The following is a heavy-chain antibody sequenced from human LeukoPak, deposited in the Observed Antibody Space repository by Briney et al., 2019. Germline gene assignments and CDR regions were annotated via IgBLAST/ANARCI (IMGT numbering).Heavy chain of an antibody. D-gene: IGHD3-10*01. CDR3: AGSYYYGSGSYYTDY. CDR1: GGTFSSYA. CDR2: IIPIFGTA. Sequence: SVKVSCKASGGTFSSYAISWVRQAPGQGLEWMGGIIPIFGTANYAQKFQGRVTITADESTSAAYMELSSLRSEDTAVYYCAGSYYYGSGSYYTDYWGQGTLVTVSS. J-gene: IGHJ4*02. V-gene: IGHV1-69*13.